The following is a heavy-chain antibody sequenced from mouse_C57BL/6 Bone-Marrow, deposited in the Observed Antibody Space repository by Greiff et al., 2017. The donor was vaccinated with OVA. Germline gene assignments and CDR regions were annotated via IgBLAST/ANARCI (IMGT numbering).Heavy chain of an antibody. Sequence: VMLVESGPGLVAPSQSLSITCTVSGFSLTSYAISWVRQPPGKGLEWLGVIWTGGGTNYNSALKSSLSGRKDNSKSQGFLKMNRLLPVATARFYCSRGGSETWFAYWGQGTLVTVSA. CDR1: GFSLTSYA. CDR2: IWTGGGT. V-gene: IGHV2-9-1*01. D-gene: IGHD1-1*01. J-gene: IGHJ3*01. CDR3: SRGGSETWFAY.